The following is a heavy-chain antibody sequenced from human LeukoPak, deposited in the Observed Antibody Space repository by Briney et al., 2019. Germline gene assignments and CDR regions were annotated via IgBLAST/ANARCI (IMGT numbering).Heavy chain of an antibody. CDR2: INHSGST. Sequence: SETLSLTCAVYGGSFSGYYWSWIRQPPGKGLEWIGEINHSGSTNYNPSLKSRVTISVDTSKNQFSLKLSSVTAADTAVYYCAREGAGRGGQFDYWGQGTLVTVSS. V-gene: IGHV4-34*01. CDR1: GGSFSGYY. CDR3: AREGAGRGGQFDY. J-gene: IGHJ4*02. D-gene: IGHD1-14*01.